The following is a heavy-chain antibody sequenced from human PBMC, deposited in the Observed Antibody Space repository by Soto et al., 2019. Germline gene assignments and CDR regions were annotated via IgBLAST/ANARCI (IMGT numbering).Heavy chain of an antibody. J-gene: IGHJ4*02. D-gene: IGHD5-12*01. Sequence: ESGGGVVQPGRSLRLSCAASGFTFGHFGMHWVRQAPGKGLEWVALISYDGTGKQYGDSVKGRFTISRDESKNTLYLQMNSLRPEDTAVYYCAKDPGDGYKTYYFDSWGQGTLVTVSS. CDR3: AKDPGDGYKTYYFDS. CDR1: GFTFGHFG. V-gene: IGHV3-30*18. CDR2: ISYDGTGK.